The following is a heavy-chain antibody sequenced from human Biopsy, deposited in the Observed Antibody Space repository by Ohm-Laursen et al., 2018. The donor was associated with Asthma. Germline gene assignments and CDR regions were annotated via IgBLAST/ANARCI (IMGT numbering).Heavy chain of an antibody. D-gene: IGHD3-10*01. V-gene: IGHV1-18*01. Sequence: ASVKVSCKTSGYTFNSPGITWVRQAPGQGLEWMGWISVYNGNTKVAQKLQDRVTMITDTSTSTAYMELRSLRSDDTAVYFCARAVDYSHYYGIDVWGQGTTVTVS. CDR3: ARAVDYSHYYGIDV. J-gene: IGHJ6*02. CDR2: ISVYNGNT. CDR1: GYTFNSPG.